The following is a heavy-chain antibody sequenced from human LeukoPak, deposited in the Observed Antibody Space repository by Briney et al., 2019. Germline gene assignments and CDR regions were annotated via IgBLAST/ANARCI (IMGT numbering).Heavy chain of an antibody. V-gene: IGHV4-31*03. CDR3: ARRLGRWYYYFDY. CDR1: GGSISIDDYY. J-gene: IGHJ4*02. CDR2: IYYSGST. D-gene: IGHD6-13*01. Sequence: SQTLSLTCTVSGGSISIDDYYWSWIRQSPGKGLEWIGYIYYSGSTNYNPSLKSRVTISVDTSQNQFSLMLTSVTAADTAVYYCARRLGRWYYYFDYWGQGTLVTVSS.